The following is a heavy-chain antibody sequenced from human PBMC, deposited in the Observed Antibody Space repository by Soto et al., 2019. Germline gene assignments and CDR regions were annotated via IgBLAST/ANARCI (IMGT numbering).Heavy chain of an antibody. CDR3: AGGTTVETGTY. D-gene: IGHD4-17*01. CDR2: ISAYNGNT. CDR1: GYTFTSYG. J-gene: IGHJ4*02. V-gene: IGHV1-18*01. Sequence: QVQLVQSGAEVKKPGASVKVSCKASGYTFTSYGIIWVRQAPGQGLEWMGWISAYNGNTNYAQKLPGRVTMTTDTSTSTAYTERRSLGSDDTAVDYCAGGTTVETGTYWGQGTLVTVAS.